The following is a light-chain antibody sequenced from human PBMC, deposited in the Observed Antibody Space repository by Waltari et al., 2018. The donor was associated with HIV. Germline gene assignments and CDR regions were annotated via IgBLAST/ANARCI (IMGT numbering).Light chain of an antibody. V-gene: IGLV2-11*01. CDR3: CSYAGDYTFR. Sequence: QSALTQPRSVSGSPGQSVTISCTGTSSDVGGYNYVSWYQHHPGKAPKLMIFDVSKRPSGVPDRFSGSKSGNTASLTISGLQAEDEADFYCCSYAGDYTFRFGGGTKLTVL. CDR2: DVS. J-gene: IGLJ3*02. CDR1: SSDVGGYNY.